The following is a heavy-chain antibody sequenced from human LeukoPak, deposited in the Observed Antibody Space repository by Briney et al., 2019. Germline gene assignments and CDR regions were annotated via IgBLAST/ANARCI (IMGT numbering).Heavy chain of an antibody. CDR1: GDSISRSAYF. CDR2: IYYSGSIY. V-gene: IGHV4-39*01. Sequence: NSSETLSLTCTVSGDSISRSAYFWGWIRQPPGKGLEWIGSIYYSGSIYYYNPSLKSRVTISIDTSKNQFSLKMSSVTAADTAVYYCARRKSGEVAVDYWGQGTLIPVSS. CDR3: ARRKSGEVAVDY. J-gene: IGHJ4*02. D-gene: IGHD5-12*01.